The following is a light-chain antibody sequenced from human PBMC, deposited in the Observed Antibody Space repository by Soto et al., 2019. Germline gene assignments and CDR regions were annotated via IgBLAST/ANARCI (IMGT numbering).Light chain of an antibody. CDR2: EVS. V-gene: IGLV2-14*01. Sequence: QSALTQPASVSGSPGQSITISCTGSSSDVGAYNYVSWYRQYPCKAPQVIIYEVSDRPSGISNRFSGSKSCNTASLTISGLQAEDEADYYCSSYASDITHVFGGGTKLTVL. J-gene: IGLJ3*02. CDR3: SSYASDITHV. CDR1: SSDVGAYNY.